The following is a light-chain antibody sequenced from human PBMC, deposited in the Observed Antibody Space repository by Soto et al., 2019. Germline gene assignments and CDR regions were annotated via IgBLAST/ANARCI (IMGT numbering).Light chain of an antibody. Sequence: DIQMTQSPSSLSASVGDRVTITCQASQDINNYLNWYQQKPGKAPKLLIYDASNLETGVPSRFSGSGSGTDFTFTISILQPEDIATYYCQQYDNLPALTFGGGTKVDIK. V-gene: IGKV1-33*01. CDR2: DAS. CDR1: QDINNY. CDR3: QQYDNLPALT. J-gene: IGKJ4*01.